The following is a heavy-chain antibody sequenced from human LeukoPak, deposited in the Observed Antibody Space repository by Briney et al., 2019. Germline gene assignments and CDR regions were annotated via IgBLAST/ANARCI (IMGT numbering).Heavy chain of an antibody. CDR1: GYTFTSYG. Sequence: ASVKVSCKASGYTFTSYGISWVRQAPGQGLEWMGWISAYNGNTNYARKLQGRVTMTTDTSTSTAYMELRSLRSDDTAVYYCARVAMIVVVMDAADYWGQGTLVTVSS. CDR2: ISAYNGNT. V-gene: IGHV1-18*01. CDR3: ARVAMIVVVMDAADY. J-gene: IGHJ4*02. D-gene: IGHD3-22*01.